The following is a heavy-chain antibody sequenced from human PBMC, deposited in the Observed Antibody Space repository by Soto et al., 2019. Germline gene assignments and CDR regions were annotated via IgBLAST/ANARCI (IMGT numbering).Heavy chain of an antibody. Sequence: GGSLRLSCAASGFTFGNYWMHWVRQPPGKGLEWVSRTNSDGSTTNYADSVKGRFTVSRDNAKNTLYLQMNSLRAEDTAVYYCATAEVDYWGPGTLVTVSS. V-gene: IGHV3-74*01. CDR2: TNSDGSTT. J-gene: IGHJ4*02. CDR3: ATAEVDY. CDR1: GFTFGNYW.